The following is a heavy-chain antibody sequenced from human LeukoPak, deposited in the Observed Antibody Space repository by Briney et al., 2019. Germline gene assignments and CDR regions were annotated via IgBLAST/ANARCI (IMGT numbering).Heavy chain of an antibody. Sequence: SETLSLTCTVSGDSISSGFYYWSWIRQPAGKGLEWIGHVYASGSTNYNPSLKSRITISVDMSKNQFSLKLSSVTAADTAMYYCARDGIVGTTFREFNGKIDIWGRGTKVTVSS. V-gene: IGHV4-61*09. CDR1: GDSISSGFYY. CDR3: ARDGIVGTTFREFNGKIDI. CDR2: VYASGST. J-gene: IGHJ3*02. D-gene: IGHD1-26*01.